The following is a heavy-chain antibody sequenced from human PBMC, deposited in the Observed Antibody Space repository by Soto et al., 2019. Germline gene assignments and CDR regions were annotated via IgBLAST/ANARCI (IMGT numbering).Heavy chain of an antibody. D-gene: IGHD3-3*01. J-gene: IGHJ6*02. CDR1: GGSISSYY. Sequence: SETLSLTCTVSGGSISSYYWSWIRQPPGKGLEWIGYIYYSGSTNYNPSLKSRVTISVDTSKNQFSLKLSSVTAADTAVYYCARDSTISNYYYYGMDVWGQGTTVTVSS. CDR3: ARDSTISNYYYYGMDV. CDR2: IYYSGST. V-gene: IGHV4-59*01.